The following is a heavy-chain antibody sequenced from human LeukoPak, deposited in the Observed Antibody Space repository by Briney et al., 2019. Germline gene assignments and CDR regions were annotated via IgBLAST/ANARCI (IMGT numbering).Heavy chain of an antibody. CDR2: ISAYNGNT. Sequence: GASVKVSCKASGYTFTSYGISWVRQAPGQGLEWMGWISAYNGNTNYAQKLQGRVTMTTDTSTSTAYMELRSLRSDDTAVYYCATHRESYYYDSSGYPGHWGQGTLVTVSS. CDR1: GYTFTSYG. V-gene: IGHV1-18*01. D-gene: IGHD3-22*01. CDR3: ATHRESYYYDSSGYPGH. J-gene: IGHJ4*02.